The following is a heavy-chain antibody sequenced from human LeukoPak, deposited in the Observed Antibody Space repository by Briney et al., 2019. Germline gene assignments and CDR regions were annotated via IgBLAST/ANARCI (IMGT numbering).Heavy chain of an antibody. CDR2: FYPGDSGP. Sequence: GESLKISCKVSGYSFTSYCIGWVRRLPGKGLKWLGIFYPGDSGPTYSPSFQGQVTISVDKSINTAYLQWSSLQASDTAMYYCGMSGDRVPLQDDVFDVWGQGTMVTVST. V-gene: IGHV5-51*01. CDR1: GYSFTSYC. J-gene: IGHJ3*01. CDR3: GMSGDRVPLQDDVFDV. D-gene: IGHD1-26*01.